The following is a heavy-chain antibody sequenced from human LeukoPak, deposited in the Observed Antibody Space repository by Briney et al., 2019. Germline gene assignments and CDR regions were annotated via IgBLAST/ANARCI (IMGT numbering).Heavy chain of an antibody. D-gene: IGHD1-26*01. Sequence: GGSLRLSCAASGFTFNTYGMHWVRQAPGKGLEWVAVISYDGSNKYYADSVKGRFTICRENSKNTLYLQMNSLRAEDTAVYYCAKAFGWELTDSVDYWGQGTLVTVSS. CDR3: AKAFGWELTDSVDY. V-gene: IGHV3-30*18. CDR1: GFTFNTYG. J-gene: IGHJ4*02. CDR2: ISYDGSNK.